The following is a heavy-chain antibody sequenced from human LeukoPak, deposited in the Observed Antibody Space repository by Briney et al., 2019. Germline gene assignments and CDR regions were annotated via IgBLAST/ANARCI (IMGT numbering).Heavy chain of an antibody. J-gene: IGHJ4*02. CDR1: GGSFSGYY. Sequence: SETLSLTCAVYGGSFSGYYWSWIRQPPGKGLEWIGEINHSGSTNYNPSLKSRVTISVDTSKNQFSLKPSSVTAADTAVYYCARGLYDSSGYIDYWGQGTLVTVSS. D-gene: IGHD3-22*01. CDR3: ARGLYDSSGYIDY. CDR2: INHSGST. V-gene: IGHV4-34*01.